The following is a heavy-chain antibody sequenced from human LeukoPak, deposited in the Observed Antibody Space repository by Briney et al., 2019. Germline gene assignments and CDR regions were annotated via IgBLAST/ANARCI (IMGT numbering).Heavy chain of an antibody. CDR3: ARTTVNYYYMDV. J-gene: IGHJ6*03. V-gene: IGHV3-7*01. CDR1: GFTFSSDW. Sequence: GGSLRLSCAASGFTFSSDWMSWVRQAPGKGLEWVANIKQDGSEKYYVDSVKGRFTISRDNAKNSLYLQMNSLRAEDTAVYYCARTTVNYYYMDVWGKGTTVTISS. CDR2: IKQDGSEK. D-gene: IGHD4-17*01.